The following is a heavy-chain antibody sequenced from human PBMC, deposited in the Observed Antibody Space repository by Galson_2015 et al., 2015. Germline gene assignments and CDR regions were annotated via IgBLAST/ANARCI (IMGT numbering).Heavy chain of an antibody. V-gene: IGHV4-39*01. D-gene: IGHD3-3*01. CDR3: ASGQEGSRRYDFWSGYFYEDY. CDR2: IYYSGST. CDR1: GGSISSSSYY. J-gene: IGHJ4*02. Sequence: ETLSLTCTVSGGSISSSSYYWGWIRQPPGKGLEWIGSIYYSGSTYYNPSLKSRVTISVDTSKNQFSLKLSSVTAADTAVYYCASGQEGSRRYDFWSGYFYEDYWGQGTLVTVSS.